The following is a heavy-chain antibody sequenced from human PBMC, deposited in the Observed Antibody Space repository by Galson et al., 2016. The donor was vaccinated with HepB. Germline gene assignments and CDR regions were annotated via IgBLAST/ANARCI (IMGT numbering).Heavy chain of an antibody. V-gene: IGHV3-23*01. Sequence: SLRLSCAASGFTFTNYAMNWVRQAPGKGLEWVSSISGSGASTYYADSVKGRLTISRDNSKNTLYLQMNSLRAEDTAVYYCARDDIVRATSSYYGMDVWGQGTTVTVSS. CDR3: ARDDIVRATSSYYGMDV. CDR1: GFTFTNYA. CDR2: ISGSGAST. J-gene: IGHJ6*02. D-gene: IGHD1-26*01.